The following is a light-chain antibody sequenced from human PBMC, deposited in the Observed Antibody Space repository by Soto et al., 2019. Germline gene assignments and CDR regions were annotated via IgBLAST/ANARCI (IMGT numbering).Light chain of an antibody. CDR3: QQRSNWPLT. Sequence: EIVLTQSPATLSLPPGAGATLSCRASQSLNSHLAWYQQKAGQAPRLLIYDASNRATGVPARFSGSGSGTDFTLTISSLEPEDFAVYYCQQRSNWPLTFGGGTKLDIK. V-gene: IGKV3-11*01. J-gene: IGKJ4*01. CDR2: DAS. CDR1: QSLNSH.